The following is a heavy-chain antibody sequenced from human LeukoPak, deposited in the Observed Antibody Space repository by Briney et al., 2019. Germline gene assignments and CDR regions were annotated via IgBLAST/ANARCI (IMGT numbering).Heavy chain of an antibody. CDR2: MNPNSGNT. J-gene: IGHJ4*02. V-gene: IGHV1-8*01. Sequence: ASVKVPCKASGYTFTSYDINWVRQATGQGLEWKGWMNPNSGNTGYAQKFQGRVTMTRNTSISTAYMELSSLRSEDTAVYYCARRLGGYYYFDYWGQGTLVTVSS. CDR1: GYTFTSYD. CDR3: ARRLGGYYYFDY. D-gene: IGHD3-10*01.